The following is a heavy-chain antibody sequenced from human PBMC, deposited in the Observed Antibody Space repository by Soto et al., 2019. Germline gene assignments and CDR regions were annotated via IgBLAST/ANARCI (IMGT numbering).Heavy chain of an antibody. CDR1: GYNFAGYW. J-gene: IGHJ4*02. CDR2: IYSGDSVT. V-gene: IGHV5-51*01. Sequence: GESPKLSCKGSGYNFAGYWIAWVRQMPGKGLELMGIIYSGDSVTRYRPSVQGQVTISADYSMSSAYLQWNSLRAADTAVYYCARGGVSTRTFDYWGQGTTVTVSS. CDR3: ARGGVSTRTFDY. D-gene: IGHD3-3*01.